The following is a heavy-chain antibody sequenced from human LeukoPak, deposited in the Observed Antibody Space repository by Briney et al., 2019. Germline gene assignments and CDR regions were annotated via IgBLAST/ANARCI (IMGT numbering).Heavy chain of an antibody. D-gene: IGHD5-12*01. Sequence: GGSLRLSCAVSGFTVSSSYISWVRQAPGKGLECVSVIYSGGTTYYADSVKGRFTISISNSKNTLYLQMNSLRAEDTAVYYCAREGLNSGSLKGYDYWGQGTLVTVSP. J-gene: IGHJ4*02. CDR1: GFTVSSSY. V-gene: IGHV3-53*01. CDR3: AREGLNSGSLKGYDY. CDR2: IYSGGTT.